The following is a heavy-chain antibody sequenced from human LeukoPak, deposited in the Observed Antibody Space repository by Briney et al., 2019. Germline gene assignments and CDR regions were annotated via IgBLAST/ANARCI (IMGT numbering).Heavy chain of an antibody. CDR2: ISRSGSTK. CDR1: GFTFSDYN. CDR3: ARDYDFWSGYDYFDY. Sequence: GGSLRLSCAASGFTFSDYNMRWIRQAPGKGLEWVSSISRSGSTKYYADSVKGRFTISRDNAKNSLFLQMNSLRAEDTAVYYCARDYDFWSGYDYFDYWGQGTLVTVSS. V-gene: IGHV3-11*01. D-gene: IGHD3-3*01. J-gene: IGHJ4*02.